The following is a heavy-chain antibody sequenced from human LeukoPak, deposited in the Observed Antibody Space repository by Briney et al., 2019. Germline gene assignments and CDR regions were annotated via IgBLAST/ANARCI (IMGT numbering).Heavy chain of an antibody. D-gene: IGHD5-18*01. V-gene: IGHV4-34*01. CDR1: GGSFSGYY. CDR3: ARGKGYSYGYQVDY. CDR2: INHSGST. Sequence: SETLSLTYAVYGGSFSGYYWSWIRQPPGKGLEWIGEINHSGSTNYNPSLKSRVTISVDTSKNQFSLKLSSVTAADTAVYYCARGKGYSYGYQVDYWGQGTLVTISS. J-gene: IGHJ4*02.